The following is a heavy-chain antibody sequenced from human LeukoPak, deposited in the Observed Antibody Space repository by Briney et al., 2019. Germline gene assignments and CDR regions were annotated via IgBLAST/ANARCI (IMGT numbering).Heavy chain of an antibody. CDR1: GYFFNSYW. V-gene: IGHV5-51*01. CDR2: IYPGDSDT. D-gene: IGHD6-13*01. Sequence: GESLKISCKGSGYFFNSYWIGWVRQMPGKGLEWMGIIYPGDSDTRYSPSFQGQVTISADKSISTAYLQWSSLKASDTAMYYCASSGSSSWNNGDYWGQGTLVTVSS. J-gene: IGHJ4*02. CDR3: ASSGSSSWNNGDY.